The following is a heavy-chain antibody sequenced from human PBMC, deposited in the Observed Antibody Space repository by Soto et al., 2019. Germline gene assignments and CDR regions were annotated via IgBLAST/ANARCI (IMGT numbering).Heavy chain of an antibody. CDR1: GYTFNVYY. D-gene: IGHD6-6*01. CDR3: ATDSDSSSLLYAFDI. Sequence: GASLKVSCKASGYTFNVYYMDWVRQAPGQGLEWMGWINPNSGGTNYAQKFQGWVTMTRDTSISTAYMELSRLRSDDTAVYYCATDSDSSSLLYAFDIWRQGTMDTLSS. CDR2: INPNSGGT. J-gene: IGHJ3*02. V-gene: IGHV1-2*04.